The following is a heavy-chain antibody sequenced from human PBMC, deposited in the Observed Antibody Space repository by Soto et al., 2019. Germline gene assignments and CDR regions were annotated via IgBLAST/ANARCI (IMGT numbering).Heavy chain of an antibody. CDR1: GFTLSSYG. J-gene: IGHJ4*02. Sequence: QVQLVESGGGVVQPGRSLRLSCAASGFTLSSYGTHWVRQAPGRGLEWVAVISYDGSNKYYADSVKGRFTISRDNSKNTLYLQMNSLRAEDTAAYYCAKDWTVMVYYFDYWGQGTLVTVSS. CDR3: AKDWTVMVYYFDY. D-gene: IGHD5-18*01. CDR2: ISYDGSNK. V-gene: IGHV3-30*18.